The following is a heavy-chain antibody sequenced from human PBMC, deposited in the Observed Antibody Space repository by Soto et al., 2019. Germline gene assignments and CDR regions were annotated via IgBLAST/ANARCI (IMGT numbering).Heavy chain of an antibody. Sequence: EVQLVESGGGLVQPGGSLIVSCAASGFTFSSYWMHWVRQAPGKGLVWVSRINSDGSSTTYADSVKGRFIISRDNAKNTLYLQMSSLRAEDTAVYYCGREGVPACTTTAGLRPGDTWGRGTLVTVSS. CDR1: GFTFSSYW. J-gene: IGHJ5*02. CDR3: GREGVPACTTTAGLRPGDT. V-gene: IGHV3-74*03. CDR2: INSDGSST. D-gene: IGHD2-2*01.